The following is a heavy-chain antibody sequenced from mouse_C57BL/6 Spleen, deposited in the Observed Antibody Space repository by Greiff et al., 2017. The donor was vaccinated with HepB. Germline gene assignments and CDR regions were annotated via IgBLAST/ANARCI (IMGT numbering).Heavy chain of an antibody. J-gene: IGHJ2*01. D-gene: IGHD4-1*01. CDR3: ARRELGGYVDY. CDR2: ISSGSSTI. CDR1: GFTFSDYG. Sequence: DVQLVESGGGLVKPGGSLTLSCAASGFTFSDYGMHWVRQAPEKGLEWVAYISSGSSTIYYADTVKGRFTISRDNAKNTLFLQMTSLRSEDTAMYYCARRELGGYVDYWGKGTTLTVSS. V-gene: IGHV5-17*01.